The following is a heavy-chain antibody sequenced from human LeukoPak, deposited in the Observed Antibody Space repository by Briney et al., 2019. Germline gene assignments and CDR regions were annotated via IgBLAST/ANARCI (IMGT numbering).Heavy chain of an antibody. CDR2: MNPNSGNT. Sequence: ASVKVSCKASGYTFTSYDINWVRQATGQGLEWMGWMNPNSGNTGYAQKFQGRVTMTRNTSISTAYMELSSLRSEDTAVYYCASGYDSSGPFDYWGQGTLVTVSS. D-gene: IGHD3-22*01. V-gene: IGHV1-8*01. CDR1: GYTFTSYD. CDR3: ASGYDSSGPFDY. J-gene: IGHJ4*02.